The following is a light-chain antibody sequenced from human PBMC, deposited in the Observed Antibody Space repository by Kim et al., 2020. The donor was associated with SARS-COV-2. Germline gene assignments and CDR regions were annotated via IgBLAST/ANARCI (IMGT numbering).Light chain of an antibody. CDR3: QQYDKWPLT. V-gene: IGKV3-15*01. Sequence: VSPGERATRSCRASQSANSNLAWYQQKPGQAPRLLIYDASTRATDIPARFSGSGSGTDFTLTISCLQSEDFAVYYCQQYDKWPLTFGGGTKVEIK. CDR1: QSANSN. CDR2: DAS. J-gene: IGKJ4*01.